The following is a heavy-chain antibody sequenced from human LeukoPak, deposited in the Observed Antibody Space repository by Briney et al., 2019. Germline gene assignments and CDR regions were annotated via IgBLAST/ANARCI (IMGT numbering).Heavy chain of an antibody. D-gene: IGHD3-10*01. CDR3: ARPRYGSGSLDS. Sequence: PSETLSLTCAVYGGSFSGHYWTWIRQPPGKGLEWIGEINHSGSTTYNPSLNNRVTISVDTSKHQFSLKMSSVTAADTAVYDCARPRYGSGSLDSWGQGTLVTVSS. CDR1: GGSFSGHY. J-gene: IGHJ4*02. CDR2: INHSGST. V-gene: IGHV4-34*01.